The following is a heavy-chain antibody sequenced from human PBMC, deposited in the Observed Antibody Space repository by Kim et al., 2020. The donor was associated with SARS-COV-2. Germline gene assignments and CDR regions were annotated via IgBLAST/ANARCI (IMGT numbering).Heavy chain of an antibody. Sequence: GGSLRLSCAASGFTFSSYAMHWVRQAPGKGLEWVAVISYDGSNKYYADSVKGRFTISRDNSKNTLYLQMNSLRAEDTAVYYCARDGEDIVVVVAAYPDYWGQGTLVTVSS. V-gene: IGHV3-30*04. D-gene: IGHD2-15*01. CDR1: GFTFSSYA. CDR3: ARDGEDIVVVVAAYPDY. CDR2: ISYDGSNK. J-gene: IGHJ4*02.